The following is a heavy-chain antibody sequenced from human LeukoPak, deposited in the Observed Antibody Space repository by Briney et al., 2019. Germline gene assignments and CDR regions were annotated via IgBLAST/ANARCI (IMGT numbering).Heavy chain of an antibody. CDR3: ARQRGNSNYDLFDY. Sequence: PSETLSLTCTVSGDSITTYYWNWIRQPPGKGLEWIGYIYYSGTTNYNPSLKSRLTISLDTSKNQFSLKLSSVTAADTAVYYCARQRGNSNYDLFDYWGQGTLVTVSS. CDR2: IYYSGTT. J-gene: IGHJ4*02. CDR1: GDSITTYY. D-gene: IGHD4-11*01. V-gene: IGHV4-59*08.